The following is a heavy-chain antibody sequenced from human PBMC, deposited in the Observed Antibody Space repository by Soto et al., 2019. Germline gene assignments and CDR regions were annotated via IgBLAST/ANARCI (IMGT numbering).Heavy chain of an antibody. J-gene: IGHJ5*02. D-gene: IGHD4-4*01. CDR1: SSSNANGHY. CDR2: FHRSGPT. CDR3: INSQGLSRADP. V-gene: IGHV4-38-2*01. Sequence: SETLSLTCDVSSSSNANGHYWGWIRQPPGKGLEWLGCFHRSGPTYYTPSLKSRLAISVDMSKNRVSLSLTSVTAADTAIYYCINSQGLSRADPWGRGILVTVSS.